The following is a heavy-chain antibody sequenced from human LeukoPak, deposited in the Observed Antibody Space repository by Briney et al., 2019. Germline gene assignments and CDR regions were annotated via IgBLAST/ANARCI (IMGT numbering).Heavy chain of an antibody. V-gene: IGHV4-59*08. CDR3: ALYGSGSYNFDF. CDR2: IYYSGST. D-gene: IGHD3-10*01. CDR1: GGSISSYY. J-gene: IGHJ4*02. Sequence: PSETLSLTCTVSGGSISSYYWNWIRQPPGRGLEWIGYIYYSGSTNYNPSLKSRVTISVDTSKNQFSLKLNSVTAADTAVYYCALYGSGSYNFDFWGQGTLVTVSS.